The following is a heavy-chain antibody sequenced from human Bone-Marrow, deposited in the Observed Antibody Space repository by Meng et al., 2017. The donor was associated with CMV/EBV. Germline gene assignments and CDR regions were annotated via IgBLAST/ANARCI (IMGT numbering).Heavy chain of an antibody. D-gene: IGHD2-2*01. Sequence: SETLSLTCAVYGGSFSGYYWSWIRQPPGKGLEWMGEINHSGSTNYNPSLKSRVTISVDTSKNQFSLKLSSVTAADTAVYYCARGRYCSSTSCFRYAFDIWGQGTMVTVSS. CDR3: ARGRYCSSTSCFRYAFDI. V-gene: IGHV4-34*01. CDR1: GGSFSGYY. CDR2: INHSGST. J-gene: IGHJ3*02.